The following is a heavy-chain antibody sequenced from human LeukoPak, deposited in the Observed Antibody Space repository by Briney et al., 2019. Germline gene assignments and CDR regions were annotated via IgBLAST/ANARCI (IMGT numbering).Heavy chain of an antibody. CDR2: LNGRGAAT. D-gene: IGHD2-2*01. CDR1: GFSFSSYA. V-gene: IGHV3-23*01. Sequence: GGSLRLSCAASGFSFSSYAMSWVRQAPGKGLEWVSSLNGRGAATFYADSVKGRFTISRDNSENKLFLQMNSLRVDDTALYYCAKDTRYEDYAFDIWGQGTMVTVSS. J-gene: IGHJ3*02. CDR3: AKDTRYEDYAFDI.